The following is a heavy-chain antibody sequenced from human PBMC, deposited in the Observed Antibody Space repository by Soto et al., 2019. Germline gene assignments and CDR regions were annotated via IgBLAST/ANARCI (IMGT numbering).Heavy chain of an antibody. V-gene: IGHV6-1*01. D-gene: IGHD5-12*01. CDR2: TYYRSEWFT. CDR1: GYSVSSNSAA. J-gene: IGHJ4*02. Sequence: SQTLSLTCAISGYSVSSNSAAWIWIRQSPSRGLEWLGRTYYRSEWFTDYAVSVKSRIIINPDTSKNQFSLQLNSVTPEDTAVYYCARSIGGFFDFWGQGTMVTVSS. CDR3: ARSIGGFFDF.